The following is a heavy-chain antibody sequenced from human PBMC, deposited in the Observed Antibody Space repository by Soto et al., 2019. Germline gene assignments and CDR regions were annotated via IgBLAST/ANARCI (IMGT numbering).Heavy chain of an antibody. CDR3: VKGILVVPTAAGRAHGMDV. V-gene: IGHV3-64D*06. J-gene: IGHJ6*02. CDR2: ISSKGGGT. D-gene: IGHD2-2*01. CDR1: GFTLSTYP. Sequence: PGGSLRLSCSASGFTLSTYPMHWVRQAPGKGLEYVSTISSKGGGTYYADSVKGRFTISRDNSKNTLYLQMSSLRAEDTAVYYCVKGILVVPTAAGRAHGMDVWGQGTTVTVSS.